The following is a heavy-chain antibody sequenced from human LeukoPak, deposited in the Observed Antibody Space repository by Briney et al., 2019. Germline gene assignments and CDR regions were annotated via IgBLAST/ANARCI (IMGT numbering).Heavy chain of an antibody. CDR2: IYYSGST. Sequence: SETLSLTCTVSGGSISSYYWSWIRQPPGKGLEWIGYIYYSGSTNYNPSLKSRVTISVDTSKNQFSLKLSSVTAADTAVYYCARVHLEWLFEDYWGQGTLVTVSS. J-gene: IGHJ4*02. CDR1: GGSISSYY. D-gene: IGHD3-3*01. V-gene: IGHV4-59*08. CDR3: ARVHLEWLFEDY.